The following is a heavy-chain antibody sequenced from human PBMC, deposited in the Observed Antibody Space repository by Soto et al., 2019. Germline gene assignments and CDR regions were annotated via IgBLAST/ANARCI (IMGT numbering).Heavy chain of an antibody. CDR1: WFTFRSSV. CDR2: IEDKAENYAT. CDR3: ARHLVPELEPTTPYFNGLDV. Sequence: PGGSLRLSCAASWFTFRSSVVHWVRQAPGKGLEWVGHIEDKAENYATAYTASVKGRFTISRDDSKKTTYLHMNRLKTGDTAVYYCARHLVPELEPTTPYFNGLDVWGHGTTVTVSS. D-gene: IGHD1-7*01. J-gene: IGHJ6*02. V-gene: IGHV3-73*01.